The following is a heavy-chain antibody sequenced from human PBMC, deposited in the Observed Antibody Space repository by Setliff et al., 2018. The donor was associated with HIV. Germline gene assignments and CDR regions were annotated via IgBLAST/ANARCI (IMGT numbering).Heavy chain of an antibody. CDR2: ISSGSSYI. D-gene: IGHD6-13*01. V-gene: IGHV3-21*01. J-gene: IGHJ4*02. CDR3: ARNPRPIAAAGFDLDY. CDR1: GFTFSSYS. Sequence: GGSLRLSCAASGFTFSSYSMNWVRQAPGKGLEWVSSISSGSSYIYYAESVKGRFTISRDNAKNSLYLQMNSLRAEDTAVYYCARNPRPIAAAGFDLDYWGQGTMVTVSS.